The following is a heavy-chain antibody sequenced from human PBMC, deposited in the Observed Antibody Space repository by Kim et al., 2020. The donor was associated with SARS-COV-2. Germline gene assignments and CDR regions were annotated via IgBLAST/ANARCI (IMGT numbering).Heavy chain of an antibody. CDR2: IRSKANSYAT. CDR3: TSVPATTSAFCDAFAI. CDR1: GFTFSGSA. V-gene: IGHV3-73*01. D-gene: IGHD1-1*01. J-gene: IGHJ3*02. Sequence: GGSLKLSCAASGFTFSGSAIHWVRQASGKGLAWVGRIRSKANSYATAYAAAVRGRFSISRDDSKNTAYLQMNNLKTEDTAVYYCTSVPATTSAFCDAFAIWGRGTTVTVSS.